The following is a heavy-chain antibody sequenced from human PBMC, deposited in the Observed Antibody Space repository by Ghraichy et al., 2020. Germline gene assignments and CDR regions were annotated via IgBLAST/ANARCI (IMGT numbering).Heavy chain of an antibody. CDR2: IYYSGNT. J-gene: IGHJ4*02. CDR3: ARGDSSDYHFDY. D-gene: IGHD3-22*01. Sequence: SETLSLTCTVSGGSISRSDKFWSWIRQPPGKDLECIGYIYYSGNTYYNPSLKSRVTISVDTSKNQFSLKLSSVTAADTAVYYCARGDSSDYHFDYWGQGTLVTVSS. V-gene: IGHV4-30-4*01. CDR1: GGSISRSDKF.